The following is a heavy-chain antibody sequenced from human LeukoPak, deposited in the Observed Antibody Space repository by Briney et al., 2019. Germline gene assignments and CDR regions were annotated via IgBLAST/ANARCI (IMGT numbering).Heavy chain of an antibody. CDR3: ATGERFPDAFDI. J-gene: IGHJ3*02. D-gene: IGHD1-1*01. CDR2: IYHSGST. V-gene: IGHV4-4*02. CDR1: GGSISSSNW. Sequence: PSETLSLTCAVSGGSISSSNWWSWVRQPPGKGLEWIGEIYHSGSTNYNPSLKSRVTMSVDTSKNQFSLKLSSVTAADTAVYYCATGERFPDAFDIWGQGTMVTVSS.